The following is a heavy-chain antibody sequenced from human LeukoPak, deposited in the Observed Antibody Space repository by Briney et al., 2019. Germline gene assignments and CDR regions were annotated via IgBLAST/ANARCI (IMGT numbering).Heavy chain of an antibody. V-gene: IGHV4-39*01. D-gene: IGHD2-8*01. CDR3: ARLKSMVYGFDY. Sequence: PSETLSLTCTVSGGSISSSSYYWGWIRQPPGKGLEGIGSIYYSGSTYYNPSLKSRVTISVDTSKNQFSLKLSSVTAADTAVYYCARLKSMVYGFDYWGQGTLVTVSS. CDR2: IYYSGST. CDR1: GGSISSSSYY. J-gene: IGHJ4*02.